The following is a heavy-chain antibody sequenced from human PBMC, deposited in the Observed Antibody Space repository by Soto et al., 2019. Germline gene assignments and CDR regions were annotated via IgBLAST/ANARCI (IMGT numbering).Heavy chain of an antibody. CDR3: AGQDKSAYLTIDY. V-gene: IGHV3-21*01. Sequence: LRLSCAASGFTFNSYSMNWVRQAPGKGLEWVSSISSSSSYIYYADSVKGRFTISRDNAKNSLYLQMDGLRAEDTAVYYCAGQDKSAYLTIDYWGQGTLVTVSS. D-gene: IGHD3-3*01. CDR1: GFTFNSYS. J-gene: IGHJ4*02. CDR2: ISSSSSYI.